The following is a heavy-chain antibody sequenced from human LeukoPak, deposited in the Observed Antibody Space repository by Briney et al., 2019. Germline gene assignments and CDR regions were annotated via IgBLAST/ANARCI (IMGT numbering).Heavy chain of an antibody. D-gene: IGHD1-14*01. V-gene: IGHV3-30*04. Sequence: GGSLRLSCAASGFTFSSYAMHWVRQAPGKGLEGVAVISYDGSNKYYADSVKGRFTISRDNSKNTLYLQMNSLRAEDTAVYYCARDRKLAHDYWGQGTLVTVSS. J-gene: IGHJ4*02. CDR2: ISYDGSNK. CDR3: ARDRKLAHDY. CDR1: GFTFSSYA.